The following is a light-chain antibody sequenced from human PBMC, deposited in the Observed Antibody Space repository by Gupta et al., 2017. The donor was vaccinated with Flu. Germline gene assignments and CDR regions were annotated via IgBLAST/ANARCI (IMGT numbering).Light chain of an antibody. J-gene: IGLJ3*02. Sequence: QSVLTQPPSVSGAPGQRLTISCTGTRSNVGSGYGVHWYQQLPGTVPKLLIHGDSNRPSGVPDRFSGSRSGTSASLVITGLQPEDEADYYCQSFDSSLTGWVFGGGTKVTVL. CDR3: QSFDSSLTGWV. CDR2: GDS. V-gene: IGLV1-40*01. CDR1: RSNVGSGYG.